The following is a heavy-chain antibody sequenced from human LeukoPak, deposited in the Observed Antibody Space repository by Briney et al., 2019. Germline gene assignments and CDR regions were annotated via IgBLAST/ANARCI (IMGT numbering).Heavy chain of an antibody. D-gene: IGHD1-14*01. CDR1: GFAFTTYA. V-gene: IGHV3-30*14. Sequence: PGGYLRLYCVASGFAFTTYAVHRVRHAPGQGLEWVAVTDGNNKFYADSVMGRFTISSDKSTNTLYLQMNSLRPEDTAVYYCAKDLIAGSPDYFDHWGQGTLVTVSS. CDR3: AKDLIAGSPDYFDH. CDR2: TDGNNK. J-gene: IGHJ4*02.